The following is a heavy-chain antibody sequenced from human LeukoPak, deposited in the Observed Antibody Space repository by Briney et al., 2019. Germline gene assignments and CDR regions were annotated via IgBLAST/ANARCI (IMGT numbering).Heavy chain of an antibody. CDR2: IIPIFGTA. D-gene: IGHD5-12*01. Sequence: SVKVSCKASGGTFSSYAISWVRQAPGQGLEWMGGIIPIFGTANYAQKFQGRVTITTDESTSTAYMELSSLRSEDTAIYYCAKGAYDYIEIGYFDSWGQGTLVTVSS. CDR3: AKGAYDYIEIGYFDS. V-gene: IGHV1-69*05. J-gene: IGHJ4*02. CDR1: GGTFSSYA.